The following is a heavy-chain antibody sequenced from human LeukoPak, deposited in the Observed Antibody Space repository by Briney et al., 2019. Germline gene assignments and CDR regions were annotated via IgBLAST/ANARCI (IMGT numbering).Heavy chain of an antibody. D-gene: IGHD3-22*01. V-gene: IGHV3-74*01. CDR3: ARAPSEVGGYYPEYFRH. J-gene: IGHJ1*01. CDR1: GFTFSRYW. CDR2: IKSDGKT. Sequence: GGALRLSCEASGFTFSRYWMHWVRQAPGKGLVWVSRIKSDGKTNYADSVKGRFTISRDNAKNTVSLQMDSLRAEDTGVYYCARAPSEVGGYYPEYFRHWGQGTLVTVSS.